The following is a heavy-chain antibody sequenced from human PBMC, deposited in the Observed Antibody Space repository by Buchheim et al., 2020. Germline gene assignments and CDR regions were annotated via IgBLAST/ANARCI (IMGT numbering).Heavy chain of an antibody. CDR2: INHSGST. CDR1: GGSFSGYY. V-gene: IGHV4-34*01. D-gene: IGHD3-16*01. J-gene: IGHJ4*02. CDR3: ARGPPRLRFRYFDY. Sequence: QVQLQQWGAGLLKPSETLSLTCAAYGGSFSGYYWSWIRQPPGKGLEWIGEINHSGSTNYNPSLKSRVTISVDTSKNQFSLKLSSVTAADTAVYYCARGPPRLRFRYFDYWGQGTL.